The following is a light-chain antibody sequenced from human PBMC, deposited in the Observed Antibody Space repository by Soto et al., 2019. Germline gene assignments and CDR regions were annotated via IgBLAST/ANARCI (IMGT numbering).Light chain of an antibody. CDR1: QSVGSN. Sequence: EVVLTQSPATLSVSPGAGATLSCRASQSVGSNLAWYQQKPGQTPRVLIYGASTRAIGIPARFSGSGFGTEFTLTISSLQSEDFVVYYCQQYSNWRTFGQGTKVDIK. CDR2: GAS. V-gene: IGKV3-15*01. J-gene: IGKJ1*01. CDR3: QQYSNWRT.